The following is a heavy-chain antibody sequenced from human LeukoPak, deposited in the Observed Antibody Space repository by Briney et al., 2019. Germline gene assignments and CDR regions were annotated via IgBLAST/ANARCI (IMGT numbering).Heavy chain of an antibody. D-gene: IGHD2-21*02. V-gene: IGHV1-18*04. J-gene: IGHJ4*02. CDR1: GYTFTNYY. CDR3: ARDHHEGDIDY. Sequence: ASVKVSCKASGYTFTNYYIHWVRQAPGQGLEWMGWISAYNGNTNYAQKLQGRVTMTTDTSTSTAYMELRSLRSDDTAVYYCARDHHEGDIDYWGQGTLVTVSS. CDR2: ISAYNGNT.